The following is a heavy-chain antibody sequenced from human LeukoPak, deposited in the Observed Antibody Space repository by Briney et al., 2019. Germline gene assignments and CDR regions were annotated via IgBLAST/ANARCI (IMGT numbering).Heavy chain of an antibody. Sequence: ASVKVSCKASGYSFTGYYMHWVRQAPGQGLEWMAWINPNSGGTNYAQKFQGRVTMTRDTSISTAYMELSRLRSDDTAVYYCAMCLSGYYLGFDYWGQGTLVTVSS. CDR2: INPNSGGT. V-gene: IGHV1-2*02. CDR1: GYSFTGYY. J-gene: IGHJ4*02. CDR3: AMCLSGYYLGFDY. D-gene: IGHD3-3*01.